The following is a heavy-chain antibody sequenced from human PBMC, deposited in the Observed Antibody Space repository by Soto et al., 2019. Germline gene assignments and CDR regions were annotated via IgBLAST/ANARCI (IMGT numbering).Heavy chain of an antibody. V-gene: IGHV1-69*02. CDR2: IIPILGIA. CDR3: ARGWVRGVISY. CDR1: GGTFSSYT. D-gene: IGHD3-10*01. J-gene: IGHJ4*02. Sequence: QVQLVQSGAEVKKPGSSVKVSCKASGGTFSSYTISWVRQAPGQGLEWMGRIIPILGIANYAQKFQGRVTITADKSTSTAYMELSSLRSEDTAVYYCARGWVRGVISYWGQGTLVTVSS.